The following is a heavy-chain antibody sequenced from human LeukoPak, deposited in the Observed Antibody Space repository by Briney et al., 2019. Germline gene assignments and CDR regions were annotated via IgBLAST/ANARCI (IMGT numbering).Heavy chain of an antibody. D-gene: IGHD6-13*01. CDR1: GYTFTSYG. CDR3: ARDRGIAAAGDGMDV. J-gene: IGHJ6*02. Sequence: ASVKVSCKASGYTFTSYGISWVRPAPGQGLEWMGWISAYNGNTNYAQKLQGRVTMTTDTSTSTAYMELRSLRSDDTAVYYCARDRGIAAAGDGMDVWGQGTTVTVSS. CDR2: ISAYNGNT. V-gene: IGHV1-18*01.